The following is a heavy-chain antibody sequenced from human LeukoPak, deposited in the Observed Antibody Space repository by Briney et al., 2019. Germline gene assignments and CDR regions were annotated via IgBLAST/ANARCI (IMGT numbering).Heavy chain of an antibody. Sequence: PGGSLSSSCAAPGLTFRTIALSWVRKPQGRGLEWAPAFSGSGGSTYYADSVKGRFTISRDNSKNTLYLQMNSLRAEDTAVYYCAQDRCTGGSCYDPYNWFDPWGQGALVTVSS. CDR3: AQDRCTGGSCYDPYNWFDP. CDR1: GLTFRTIA. J-gene: IGHJ5*02. D-gene: IGHD2-15*01. V-gene: IGHV3-23*01. CDR2: FSGSGGST.